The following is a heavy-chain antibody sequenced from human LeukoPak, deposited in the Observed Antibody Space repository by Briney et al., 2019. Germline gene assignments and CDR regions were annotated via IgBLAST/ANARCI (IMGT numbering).Heavy chain of an antibody. Sequence: PGGSRRLSCAASGFTVSSNYMSWVRQAPGKGLEWVSVIYSGGSTYYADSVKGRFTISRDNSKNTLYLQMNSLRAEDTAVYYCARGRSFGGFFHFDYWGQGTLVTVSS. CDR3: ARGRSFGGFFHFDY. CDR2: IYSGGST. D-gene: IGHD4-23*01. J-gene: IGHJ4*02. CDR1: GFTVSSNY. V-gene: IGHV3-53*01.